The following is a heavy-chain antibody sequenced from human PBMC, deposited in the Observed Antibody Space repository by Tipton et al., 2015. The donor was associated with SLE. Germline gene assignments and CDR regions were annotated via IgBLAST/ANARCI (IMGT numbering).Heavy chain of an antibody. CDR2: IYNSGHT. CDR3: ARLNQTMYDV. J-gene: IGHJ6*02. CDR1: GASISSSF. Sequence: TLSLTCTVSGASISSSFWSWIRQPVGKGLEWIGHIYNSGHTNYNPSLKSRLTMSVDSSKNHFSLNVSSVTAADTAVYYCARLNQTMYDVWGQGTTVTVSS. D-gene: IGHD2-8*01. V-gene: IGHV4-4*07.